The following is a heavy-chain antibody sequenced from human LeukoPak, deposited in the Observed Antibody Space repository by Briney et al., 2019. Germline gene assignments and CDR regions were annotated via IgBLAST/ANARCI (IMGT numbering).Heavy chain of an antibody. J-gene: IGHJ4*02. CDR1: GFTFSSYW. CDR3: ARGVRYGEFDY. CDR2: INSDGSST. V-gene: IGHV3-74*01. D-gene: IGHD4-17*01. Sequence: PGGSLRLSCAASGFTFSSYWMHWVRQAPGKGLVWVSRINSDGSSTSYADSVKGRFTISRDNAKNTLYLQMNSLRAEDTAVYYCARGVRYGEFDYWGQGTLVTVSS.